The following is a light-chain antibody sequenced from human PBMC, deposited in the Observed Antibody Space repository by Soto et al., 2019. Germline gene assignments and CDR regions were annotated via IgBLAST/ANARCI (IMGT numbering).Light chain of an antibody. V-gene: IGKV3-11*01. J-gene: IGKJ2*01. CDR1: QSVSSS. CDR2: AAS. CDR3: QQRSNWPRT. Sequence: EIVLTQSPATLSLSPGERATLSCSASQSVSSSLAWYQQKPGQAPRLLIYAASNRATDIPARFSGSGSGTDFTLTISSLEPEDFAVSYCQQRSNWPRTFGQGTKLEIK.